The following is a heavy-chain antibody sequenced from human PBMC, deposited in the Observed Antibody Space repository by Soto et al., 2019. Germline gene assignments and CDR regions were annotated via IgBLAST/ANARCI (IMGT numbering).Heavy chain of an antibody. J-gene: IGHJ6*02. CDR1: GGTFSSYA. V-gene: IGHV1-69*13. CDR3: ARGGHRDYYYYGMDV. Sequence: GASVKVSCKASGGTFSSYAISWVRRAPGQGLEWMGGIIPIFGTANYAQKFQGRVTITADESTSTAYMELSSLRSEDTAVYYCARGGHRDYYYYGMDVWGQGTTVTVSS. CDR2: IIPIFGTA.